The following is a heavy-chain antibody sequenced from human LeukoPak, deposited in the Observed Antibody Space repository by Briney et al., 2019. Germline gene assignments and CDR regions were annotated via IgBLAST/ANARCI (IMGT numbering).Heavy chain of an antibody. CDR1: GSSMSSYY. V-gene: IGHV4-59*01. D-gene: IGHD2-2*02. CDR2: IYYSGST. Sequence: SETLSLTCTVSGSSMSSYYWSWIRQPPGKGLEWIGYIYYSGSTNYNPSLKSRVTISVDTSKNQFSLKLSSVTAADTAVYYCARGIVVVPAAIEFRGGYGYYFDYWGQGTLVTVSS. CDR3: ARGIVVVPAAIEFRGGYGYYFDY. J-gene: IGHJ4*02.